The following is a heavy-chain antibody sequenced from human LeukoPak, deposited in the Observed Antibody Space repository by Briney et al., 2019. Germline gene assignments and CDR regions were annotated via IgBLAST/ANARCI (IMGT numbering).Heavy chain of an antibody. CDR1: GGSISGYF. J-gene: IGHJ4*02. V-gene: IGHV4-4*07. Sequence: SETLSLTCTVSGGSISGYFWSWIRQPAGKGLEWIGRIHDNGDSNHNPSLKSRVTMALDTSGNQVPLKLTSGAAADTAGYYCARAPSGCGGTCPSDHWGPGTLVTVSS. CDR3: ARAPSGCGGTCPSDH. CDR2: IHDNGDS. D-gene: IGHD2-15*01.